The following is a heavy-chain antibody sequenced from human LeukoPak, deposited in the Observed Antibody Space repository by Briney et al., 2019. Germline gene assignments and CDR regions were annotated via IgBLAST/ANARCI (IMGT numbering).Heavy chain of an antibody. D-gene: IGHD6-13*01. CDR2: IYYSGST. CDR1: GGSISSSSYY. CDR3: ARGGSSSWYYFDY. J-gene: IGHJ4*02. Sequence: SETLSLTCTVSGGSISSSSYYWGWIRQPPWKGLEWIGSIYYSGSTYYNPSLKSRVTISVDTSKNQFSLKLSSVTAADTAVYYCARGGSSSWYYFDYWGQGTLVTVSS. V-gene: IGHV4-39*01.